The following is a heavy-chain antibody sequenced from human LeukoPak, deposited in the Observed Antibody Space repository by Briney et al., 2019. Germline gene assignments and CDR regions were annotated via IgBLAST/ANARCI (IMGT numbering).Heavy chain of an antibody. CDR2: IYHSGST. Sequence: SETLSPTCTVSGYSISSGYYWGWIRQPPGKGLEWIGSIYHSGSTYYNPSLKSRVTISVDTSKNQFSLKLSSVTAADTAVYYCARSINWFDPWGQGTLVTVSS. CDR3: ARSINWFDP. V-gene: IGHV4-38-2*02. CDR1: GYSISSGYY. D-gene: IGHD3-9*01. J-gene: IGHJ5*02.